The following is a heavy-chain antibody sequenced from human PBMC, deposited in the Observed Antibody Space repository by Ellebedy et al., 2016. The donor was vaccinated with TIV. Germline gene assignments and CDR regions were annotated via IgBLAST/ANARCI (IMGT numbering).Heavy chain of an antibody. V-gene: IGHV3-23*01. CDR2: ISGSGGTT. J-gene: IGHJ4*02. D-gene: IGHD3-10*01. CDR1: GFTFSNYA. Sequence: GESLKISCAASGFTFSNYAMSWVRQAPGKGLAWVSAISGSGGTTYYADSVKGRFTISRDNSKNTLYLRMNRLRAEDTAVYYCARDYYGSGSYSSDWGQGTLVTVSS. CDR3: ARDYYGSGSYSSD.